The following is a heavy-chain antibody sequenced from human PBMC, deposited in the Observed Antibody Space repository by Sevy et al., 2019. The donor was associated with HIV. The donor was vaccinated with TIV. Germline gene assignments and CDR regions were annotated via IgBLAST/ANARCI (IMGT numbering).Heavy chain of an antibody. CDR3: ARLGSTTVTTSDAFDI. V-gene: IGHV3-30*02. Sequence: GGSLRLSCAASTFDFSSSGMNWVRQAPGKGLEWVTCIRYDGTTKYYRDSVKGRFTISRDNSKNTVYLQMNSLRPEDTATYYCARLGSTTVTTSDAFDIWGQGTTVTVS. CDR2: IRYDGTTK. CDR1: TFDFSSSG. D-gene: IGHD4-17*01. J-gene: IGHJ3*02.